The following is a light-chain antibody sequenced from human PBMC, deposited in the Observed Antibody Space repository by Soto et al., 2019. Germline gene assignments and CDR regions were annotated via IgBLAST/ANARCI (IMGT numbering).Light chain of an antibody. V-gene: IGKV1-17*01. CDR1: QGIRND. CDR3: LQHNSYPLT. Sequence: DFHMTQSASSLSASVGDRVTITCGASQGIRNDLGWYQQKPGKPPKRLIYAASSLHSGVPSRSRGSGFGTEFTLTISSLQPEDFETYYCLQHNSYPLTFGQGTKVDIK. CDR2: AAS. J-gene: IGKJ4*01.